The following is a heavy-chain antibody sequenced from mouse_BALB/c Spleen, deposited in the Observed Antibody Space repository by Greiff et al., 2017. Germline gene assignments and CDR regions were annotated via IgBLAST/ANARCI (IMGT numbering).Heavy chain of an antibody. CDR2: IRNKANGYTT. CDR1: GFTFTDYY. Sequence: EVQRVESGGGLVQPGGSLRLSCATSGFTFTDYYMSWVRQPPGKALEWLGFIRNKANGYTTEYIASVKGRFTISRDKSQSILYLQMNALRAADSATYYCARDSRSSAYWGQGTLVTVSA. CDR3: ARDSRSSAY. J-gene: IGHJ3*01. V-gene: IGHV7-3*02.